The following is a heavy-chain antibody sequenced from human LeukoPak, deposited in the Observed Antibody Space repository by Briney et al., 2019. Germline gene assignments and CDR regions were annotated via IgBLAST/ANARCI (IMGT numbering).Heavy chain of an antibody. CDR3: ARGRSIAAAGTFRYYYYYYMDV. D-gene: IGHD6-13*01. CDR1: GYTFTGYY. Sequence: ASVKVSCKASGYTFTGYYMHWVRQAPGQGLEWMGWINPNSGGTNYAQKFQGRVTLTRDTSISTAYMELSRLISDDTAVYYCARGRSIAAAGTFRYYYYYYMDVWGKGTTVTVSS. CDR2: INPNSGGT. J-gene: IGHJ6*03. V-gene: IGHV1-2*02.